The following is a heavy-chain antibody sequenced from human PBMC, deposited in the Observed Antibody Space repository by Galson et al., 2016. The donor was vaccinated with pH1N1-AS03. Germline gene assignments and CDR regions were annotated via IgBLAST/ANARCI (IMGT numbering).Heavy chain of an antibody. CDR3: TTDDYGDYRGTGAGTNDAFDM. CDR2: IKNRENGRTT. CDR1: GFTFSNAW. Sequence: SLRLSCAASGFTFSNAWMSWVRQAPGKGLEWVGLIKNRENGRTTDYAAPVQGRFTISRDDSKNTLYLKVNSLKTEDTAVYYCTTDDYGDYRGTGAGTNDAFDMWGQGTMVTVSS. D-gene: IGHD4-17*01. J-gene: IGHJ3*02. V-gene: IGHV3-15*01.